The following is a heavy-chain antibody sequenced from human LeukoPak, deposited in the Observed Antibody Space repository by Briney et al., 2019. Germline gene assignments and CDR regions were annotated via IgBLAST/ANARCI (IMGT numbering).Heavy chain of an antibody. CDR3: AREGCSSTSCPPTYYYYYGMDV. CDR1: GGSISSYY. V-gene: IGHV4-59*01. Sequence: SETLSLTCTVSGGSISSYYWSWIRQPPGKGLEWIGYIYYSGSTNYNPSLKSRVTIPVDTSKNQFSLKLSSVTAADTAVYYCAREGCSSTSCPPTYYYYYGMDVWGKGTTVTVSS. J-gene: IGHJ6*04. D-gene: IGHD2-2*01. CDR2: IYYSGST.